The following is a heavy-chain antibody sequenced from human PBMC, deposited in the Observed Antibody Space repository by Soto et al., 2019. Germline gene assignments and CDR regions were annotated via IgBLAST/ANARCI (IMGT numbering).Heavy chain of an antibody. J-gene: IGHJ5*02. V-gene: IGHV3-23*01. D-gene: IGHD2-2*01. CDR1: GFTFSSYA. CDR3: AKIVVGYCSCPTCYLIRFYP. CDR2: ISGSGGST. Sequence: EVQLLESGGGLVQPGGSLRLSCAASGFTFSSYAMSWVRQAPGKGLEWVSAISGSGGSTYYADSVKGRFTISRDNPKNTLYQQMNSLRAEDTDVYYCAKIVVGYCSCPTCYLIRFYPLGQGNLVTVSS.